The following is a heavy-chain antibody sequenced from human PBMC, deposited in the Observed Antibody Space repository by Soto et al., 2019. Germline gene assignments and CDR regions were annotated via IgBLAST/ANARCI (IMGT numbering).Heavy chain of an antibody. CDR1: GFTFSSYA. V-gene: IGHV3-30-3*01. D-gene: IGHD6-13*01. CDR3: ARRGLIAAAGTSFDY. J-gene: IGHJ4*02. CDR2: ISYDGSNK. Sequence: GSLRLSCAASGFTFSSYAMHWVRQAPGKGLEWVAVISYDGSNKYYADSVKGRFTISRDNSKNTLYLQMNSLRAEDTAVYYCARRGLIAAAGTSFDYWGQGTLVTVSS.